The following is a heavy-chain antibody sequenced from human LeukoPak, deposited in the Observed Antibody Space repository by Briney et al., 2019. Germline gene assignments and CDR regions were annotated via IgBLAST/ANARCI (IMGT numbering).Heavy chain of an antibody. CDR1: GGSISSTNW. D-gene: IGHD1-26*01. V-gene: IGHV4-4*02. CDR3: SRESGAFCPFGY. CDR2: ISLSGLT. Sequence: PSGTLSLTCGVSGGSISSTNWWSWVRQPPEQGLEWIGEISLSGLTNYNPSLKSRVTMSLDKSKNHLSLNLTSVTAADTAVYYCSRESGAFCPFGYWGQGTLVTVSS. J-gene: IGHJ4*02.